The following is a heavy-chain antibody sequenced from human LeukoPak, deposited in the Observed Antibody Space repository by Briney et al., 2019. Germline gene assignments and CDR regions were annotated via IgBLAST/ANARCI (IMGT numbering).Heavy chain of an antibody. CDR2: ISAYNGNT. D-gene: IGHD3-10*01. J-gene: IGHJ6*02. CDR3: ARDRSPWFGELFGYYYGMDV. CDR1: GYTFTSYG. V-gene: IGHV1-18*01. Sequence: GASVKVSCKASGYTFTSYGIIWVRQAPGQGLEWMGWISAYNGNTNYAQKLQGRVTMTTDTSTSTAYMELRSLRSDDTAVYYCARDRSPWFGELFGYYYGMDVWGQGTTVTVSS.